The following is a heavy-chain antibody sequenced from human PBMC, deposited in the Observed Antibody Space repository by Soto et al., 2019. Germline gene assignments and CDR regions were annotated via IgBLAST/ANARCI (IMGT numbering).Heavy chain of an antibody. CDR2: INPSGGST. V-gene: IGHV1-46*01. J-gene: IGHJ5*02. D-gene: IGHD3-10*01. CDR3: ARDFSGGVNWFDP. CDR1: GYTFTSYY. Sequence: QVQLVQSGAEVKKPGASVKVSCRASGYTFTSYYIHWVRQAPGQGLEWMGIINPSGGSTSYAQKCQGRVTMTRDTSTSTVYVELSSLRSGDTAVYYCARDFSGGVNWFDPWGQGTLVTVSS.